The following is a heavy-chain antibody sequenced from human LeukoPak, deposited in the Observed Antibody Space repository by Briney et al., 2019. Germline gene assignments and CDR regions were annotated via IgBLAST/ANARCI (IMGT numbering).Heavy chain of an antibody. D-gene: IGHD1-26*01. Sequence: PGASLRLSCAASGFTFSSYWVHWVRQAPGKGLVWVSPINSDGSSTSYADSVKGRFTISRDNAKNTLSLQMNSLRAEDTAVYYCARVGGSNAFDIWGQGTMVIVSS. V-gene: IGHV3-74*01. CDR3: ARVGGSNAFDI. CDR1: GFTFSSYW. J-gene: IGHJ3*02. CDR2: INSDGSST.